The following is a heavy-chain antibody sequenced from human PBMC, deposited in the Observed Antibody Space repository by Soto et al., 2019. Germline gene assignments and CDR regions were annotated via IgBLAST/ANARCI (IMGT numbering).Heavy chain of an antibody. D-gene: IGHD1-1*01. V-gene: IGHV1-8*01. CDR3: EVTTGF. CDR2: VSPENRNA. J-gene: IGHJ4*02. CDR1: GYTFTEYD. Sequence: ASVKVSCKTSGYTFTEYDLNWVRQAPGQGLEYLGWVSPENRNAGYAPQFRGRVSMTTDTSISTAYLELTNLTYEDTAVYYCEVTTGFWGQGTMVTVSS.